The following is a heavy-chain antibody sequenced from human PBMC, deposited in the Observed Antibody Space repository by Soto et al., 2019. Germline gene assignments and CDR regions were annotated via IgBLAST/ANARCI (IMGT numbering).Heavy chain of an antibody. V-gene: IGHV3-30-3*01. Sequence: GGSLRLSCAASGFTCSSYAMHWVRQAPGKGLEWVAVISYDGSNKYYADSVKGRFTTSRDNSKNTLYLQMNSLRAEDTAVYYCARGKGLTVSSTNYWGQGALVTVSS. J-gene: IGHJ4*02. CDR3: ARGKGLTVSSTNY. CDR2: ISYDGSNK. CDR1: GFTCSSYA. D-gene: IGHD2-2*01.